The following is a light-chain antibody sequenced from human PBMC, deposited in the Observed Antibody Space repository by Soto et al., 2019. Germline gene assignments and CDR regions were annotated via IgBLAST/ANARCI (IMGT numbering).Light chain of an antibody. CDR1: SSNMGAGYD. Sequence: QPVLTQPPSVSVAPGQRVTISCTGSSSNMGAGYDVHWYKPLPGTAPRLLIYDNKNRPSGVPDRFSGSKSGTSASLSITGLQAEDVANYYCQSYDSSLTGSVFGGGTKLTVL. J-gene: IGLJ2*01. V-gene: IGLV1-40*01. CDR2: DNK. CDR3: QSYDSSLTGSV.